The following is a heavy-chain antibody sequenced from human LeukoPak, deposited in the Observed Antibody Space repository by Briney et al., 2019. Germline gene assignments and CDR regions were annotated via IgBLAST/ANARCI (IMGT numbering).Heavy chain of an antibody. D-gene: IGHD3-16*01. Sequence: SETLSLTCTVSGGSISTYYWTWIRQPPGKGLEWIGYIYYSGSTNYNPSLKGRVTMSVDTSKNQFSLNLNSVTAADTAVYYCARDRLGLPVDYWGRGTLVTVSS. CDR1: GGSISTYY. J-gene: IGHJ4*02. CDR3: ARDRLGLPVDY. V-gene: IGHV4-59*01. CDR2: IYYSGST.